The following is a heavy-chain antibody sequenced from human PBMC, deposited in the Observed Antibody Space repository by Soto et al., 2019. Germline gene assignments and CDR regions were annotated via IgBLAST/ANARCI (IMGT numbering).Heavy chain of an antibody. V-gene: IGHV1-8*01. CDR1: GDSFTSYG. CDR2: MNPNSGNT. J-gene: IGHJ5*02. Sequence: GASVKLSCKACGDSFTSYGISWVRQAPGQGLEWMGWMNPNSGNTGYAQKFQGRVTMTRNTSISTAYMELSSLRSEDTAVYYCARVMEVATNNWFDPWGQGTLVTVSS. CDR3: ARVMEVATNNWFDP. D-gene: IGHD5-12*01.